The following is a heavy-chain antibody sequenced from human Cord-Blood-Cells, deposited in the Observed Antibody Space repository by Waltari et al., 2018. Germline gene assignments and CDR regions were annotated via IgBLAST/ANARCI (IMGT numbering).Heavy chain of an antibody. J-gene: IGHJ3*02. CDR1: GFTFDDYA. D-gene: IGHD6-6*01. V-gene: IGHV3-9*01. CDR2: ISWNSGSI. Sequence: EVQLVESGGGLVQPGRSLRLSCAASGFTFDDYAMHWVRPAPGKGLEWVSGISWNSGSIGYADSVKGRFTISRDNAKNSLYLQMNSLRAEDTALYYCAKEYSSSDDAFDIWGQGTMVTVSS. CDR3: AKEYSSSDDAFDI.